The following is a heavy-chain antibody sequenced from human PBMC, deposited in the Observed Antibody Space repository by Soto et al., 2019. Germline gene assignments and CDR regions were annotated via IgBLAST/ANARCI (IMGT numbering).Heavy chain of an antibody. CDR1: GYDSTAYD. D-gene: IGHD2-15*01. Sequence: ASVKVSCKASGYDSTAYDINWVRQASGQGLEWMGWMNPINGAAGSARRFQGRISMTRNTATGTAYLELTSLRSDDSAVYYCGRGPSPRAPGGGTPYYSAMDVWGQGTTVTVSS. J-gene: IGHJ6*02. CDR3: GRGPSPRAPGGGTPYYSAMDV. CDR2: MNPINGAA. V-gene: IGHV1-8*02.